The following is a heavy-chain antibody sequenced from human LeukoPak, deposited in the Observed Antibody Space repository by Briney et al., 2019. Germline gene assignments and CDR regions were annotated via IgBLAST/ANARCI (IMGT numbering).Heavy chain of an antibody. CDR2: IYWDDDK. D-gene: IGHD1-26*01. V-gene: IGHV2-5*02. CDR1: GFSLSTSGVG. J-gene: IGHJ4*02. CDR3: AHRAVWWRQEFFDY. Sequence: SGPTLVKPTQTLTLTCTFSGFSLSTSGVGVGWIRQPPGKALEWLALIYWDDDKRYSPSLKSRLTITKDTSKNQVVLTMTNKDPVDTATYYCAHRAVWWRQEFFDYWGQGTLVTVSS.